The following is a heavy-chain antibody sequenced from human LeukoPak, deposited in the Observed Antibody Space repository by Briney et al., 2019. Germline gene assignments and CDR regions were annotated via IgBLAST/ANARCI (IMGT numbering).Heavy chain of an antibody. CDR1: GASVTSGGFY. CDR2: IYYTGST. CDR3: ARHSGSGSLSRPFDP. D-gene: IGHD3-10*01. Sequence: SETLPLTCSVSGASVTSGGFYWGWLRQSPGKGLEWIATIYYTGSTYYDPSLKSRVTISIDTSKNQFSLNVRSVSAADTAVYYCARHSGSGSLSRPFDPWGRGTLVTVTS. J-gene: IGHJ5*02. V-gene: IGHV4-39*01.